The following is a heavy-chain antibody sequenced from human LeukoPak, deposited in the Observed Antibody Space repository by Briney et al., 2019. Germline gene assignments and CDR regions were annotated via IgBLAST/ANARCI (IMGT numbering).Heavy chain of an antibody. CDR2: IYNSGST. CDR3: VRDRELNY. Sequence: SETLSLTCTVSGGSISIYYWSWIRQPPGKGLEWIGYIYNSGSTSYNLSLKSRVTISVDTSKNQFSLNLGSVTAADTAVYYCVRDRELNYWGQGTLVTVPS. V-gene: IGHV4-59*01. J-gene: IGHJ4*02. D-gene: IGHD3-10*01. CDR1: GGSISIYY.